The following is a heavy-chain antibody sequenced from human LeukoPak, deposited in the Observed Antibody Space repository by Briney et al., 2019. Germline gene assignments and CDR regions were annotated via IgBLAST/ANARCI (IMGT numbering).Heavy chain of an antibody. CDR1: GGSITSVY. J-gene: IGHJ5*02. CDR2: IFTSGST. V-gene: IGHV4-4*07. CDR3: SRGGANDL. D-gene: IGHD4/OR15-4a*01. Sequence: TSETLSLTCTVVGGSITSVYWSWIRQPAGKGLEWIGRIFTSGSTAYNPSLKSRVTMSLDTSKNQFFLKLSSVTAADTAAYFCSRGGANDLWGQGTLVTVSS.